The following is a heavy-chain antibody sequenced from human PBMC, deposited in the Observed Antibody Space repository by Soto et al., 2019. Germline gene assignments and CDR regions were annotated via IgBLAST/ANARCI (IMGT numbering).Heavy chain of an antibody. CDR2: INPNSGGT. V-gene: IGHV1-2*02. CDR3: ARVETYYSDGNGYWTFDN. Sequence: GASVKVSCKTSGYTFTGHYMHWVRQAPGQGLEWMGWINPNSGGTTYAQKFQGRVTMTRDTSVSTAYMELSRLISDDTAVYYCARVETYYSDGNGYWTFDNWGQGTLVTVSS. D-gene: IGHD3-22*01. J-gene: IGHJ4*02. CDR1: GYTFTGHY.